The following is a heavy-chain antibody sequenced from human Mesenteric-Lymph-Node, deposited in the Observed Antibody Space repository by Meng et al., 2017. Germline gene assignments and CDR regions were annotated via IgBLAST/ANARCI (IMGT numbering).Heavy chain of an antibody. CDR1: GGSFSGYY. D-gene: IGHD6-19*01. V-gene: IGHV4-34*01. CDR2: INHSGST. Sequence: QVQLQQWGAGLLKPSETLSLTCAVYGGSFSGYYWSWIRQPPGKGLEWIGEINHSGSTNYNPSLKGRVTISVDTSKNQFSLKLSSVTAADTAVYYCARGIAVAGYPFWGQGTLVTVSS. CDR3: ARGIAVAGYPF. J-gene: IGHJ4*02.